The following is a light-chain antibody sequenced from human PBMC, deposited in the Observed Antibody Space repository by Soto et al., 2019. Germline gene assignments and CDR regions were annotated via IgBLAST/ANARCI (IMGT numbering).Light chain of an antibody. CDR1: QSVSNRY. CDR3: QQYGSAPFT. Sequence: EIVLTQSPGTLSLSPGERATLSCRASQSVSNRYLACYQQKPGQAPRLLIYGASSRASGIPDRFSGSGAGTYFTLPISRLEPEDFAVYYCQQYGSAPFTFGPGTKVDIK. CDR2: GAS. V-gene: IGKV3-20*01. J-gene: IGKJ3*01.